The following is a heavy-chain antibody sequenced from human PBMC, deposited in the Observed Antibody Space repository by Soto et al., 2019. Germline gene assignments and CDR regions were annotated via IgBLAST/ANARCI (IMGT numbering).Heavy chain of an antibody. CDR1: GYTFTSYG. Sequence: ASVKVSCKASGYTFTSYGISWVRQAPGQGLEWMGWISAYNGNTNYAQKLQGRVTMTTDTSTSTAYMELRSLRSDDTAAYYCARVLQYQLPPDAFDIWGQGTMVTVSS. D-gene: IGHD2-2*01. CDR3: ARVLQYQLPPDAFDI. V-gene: IGHV1-18*01. CDR2: ISAYNGNT. J-gene: IGHJ3*02.